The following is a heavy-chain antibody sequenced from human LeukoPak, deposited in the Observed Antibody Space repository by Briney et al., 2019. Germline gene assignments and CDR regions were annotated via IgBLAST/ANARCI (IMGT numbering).Heavy chain of an antibody. CDR3: ARESLTSPYLDY. CDR2: IYYSGST. V-gene: IGHV4-59*12. CDR1: GGSISSYY. Sequence: PSETLSLTCTVSGGSISSYYWSWIRQPPGKGLEWIGYIYYSGSTNYNPSLKSRVTISVDTSKNQFSLKLSSVTAADTALYYCARESLTSPYLDYWGQGTLVTVSS. J-gene: IGHJ4*02.